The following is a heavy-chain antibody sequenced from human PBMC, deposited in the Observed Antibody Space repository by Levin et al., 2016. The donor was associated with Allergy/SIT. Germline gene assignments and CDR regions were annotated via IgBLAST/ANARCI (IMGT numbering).Heavy chain of an antibody. CDR1: GFAVSSNY. D-gene: IGHD3-10*01. CDR2: IYSGGTT. Sequence: GGSLRLSCAASGFAVSSNYMSWVRQAPGKGLEWVSVIYSGGTTFYADSVRGRFTISRDSSQNTLYLQMTSLRGEDTAIYYCTRDRSGNDHYYYFNSWGQGNPDHRLL. V-gene: IGHV3-53*01. CDR3: TRDRSGNDHYYYFNS. J-gene: IGHJ4*02.